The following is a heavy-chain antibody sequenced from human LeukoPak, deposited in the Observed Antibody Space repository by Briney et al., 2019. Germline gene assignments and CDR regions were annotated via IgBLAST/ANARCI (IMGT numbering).Heavy chain of an antibody. CDR2: INPSGGST. J-gene: IGHJ4*02. CDR1: GYTFTSYY. V-gene: IGHV1-46*01. Sequence: GASVKVSCKASGYTFTSYYMHWVRQAPGQGLEWMGIINPSGGSTSYAQKFQGRVTMTRDTSISTAYMELSRLRSDDTAVYYCARVLFSSSWFLPFDYWGQGTLVTVSS. D-gene: IGHD6-13*01. CDR3: ARVLFSSSWFLPFDY.